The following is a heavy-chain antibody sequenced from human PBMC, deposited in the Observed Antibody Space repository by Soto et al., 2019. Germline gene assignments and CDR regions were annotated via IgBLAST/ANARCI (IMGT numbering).Heavy chain of an antibody. CDR3: ARVLWFGTPRYGMDV. CDR2: IYYSGST. D-gene: IGHD3-10*01. Sequence: SETLSLTCTVSGGSISSYYWSWIRQPPGKGLEWIGYIYYSGSTNYNPSLKSRVTISVDTSKNQFSLKLSSVTAADTAVYYCARVLWFGTPRYGMDVWGQGNTVTVSS. CDR1: GGSISSYY. V-gene: IGHV4-59*01. J-gene: IGHJ6*02.